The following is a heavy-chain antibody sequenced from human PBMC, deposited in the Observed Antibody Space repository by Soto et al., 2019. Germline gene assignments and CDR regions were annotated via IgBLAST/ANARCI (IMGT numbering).Heavy chain of an antibody. J-gene: IGHJ4*02. CDR2: IYPGDSDT. CDR1: GYSFTSYW. Sequence: GESLKISCKGSGYSFTSYWIGWVRQMPGKGLEWMGIIYPGDSDTTYSPSFQGQVTISADKSISTAYLQWSSRKASDTAMYYCATAESFGLTRFDYWGQGTLVTVSS. CDR3: ATAESFGLTRFDY. D-gene: IGHD3-10*01. V-gene: IGHV5-51*01.